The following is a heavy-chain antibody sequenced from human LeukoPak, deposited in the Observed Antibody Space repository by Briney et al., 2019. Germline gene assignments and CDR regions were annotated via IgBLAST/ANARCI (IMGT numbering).Heavy chain of an antibody. CDR3: ARVARYSYGSDY. CDR1: GYTFTSYY. D-gene: IGHD5-18*01. V-gene: IGHV1-2*04. J-gene: IGHJ4*02. Sequence: ASVKVSCKASGYTFTSYYMRWVRQAPGQGLEWMGWINPNTGNTNYAQKFQGWVTMTRDTSINTAYMELSSLRSEDTAVYYCARVARYSYGSDYWGQGTLVTVSS. CDR2: INPNTGNT.